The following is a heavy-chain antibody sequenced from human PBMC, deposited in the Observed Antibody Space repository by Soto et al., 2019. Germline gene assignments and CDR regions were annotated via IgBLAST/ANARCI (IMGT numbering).Heavy chain of an antibody. D-gene: IGHD3-16*01. J-gene: IGHJ4*02. CDR1: GYTFTSYD. Sequence: QVQLVQSGAEVKKPGASVKVSCKASGYTFTSYDINWVRQATGQGLEWMGWMNPNSDNTGYAQKFQGRLTMTRNTSKATPKMGLSTLRSGDTAVYYCARERGGGYFDYWGQGILVTVSS. CDR2: MNPNSDNT. V-gene: IGHV1-8*01. CDR3: ARERGGGYFDY.